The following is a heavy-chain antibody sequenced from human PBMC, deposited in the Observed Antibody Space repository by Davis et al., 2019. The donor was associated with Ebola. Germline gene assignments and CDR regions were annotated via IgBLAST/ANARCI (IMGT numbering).Heavy chain of an antibody. D-gene: IGHD3-9*01. J-gene: IGHJ3*02. CDR3: ARCDGYFDWLLYRIDAFDI. CDR1: GFTFSTYS. CDR2: ISRDSDYI. Sequence: GESLKISCAASGFTFSTYSMSWVRQALGKGLEWVSSISRDSDYIYYADSAKGRFTISRDNAKNSLYLQMNSLRAEDTAVYYCARCDGYFDWLLYRIDAFDIWGQGTMVTVSS. V-gene: IGHV3-21*01.